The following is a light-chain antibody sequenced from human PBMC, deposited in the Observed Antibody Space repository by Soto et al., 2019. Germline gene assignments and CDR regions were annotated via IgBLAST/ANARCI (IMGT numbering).Light chain of an antibody. Sequence: QSVVTQSPSVSGAPGQRVSISCTGSSSNIGAGYGVHWYQQLPGRAPELLIYDDTNRPSGVPDRFSGSKSGTSASLAITGLQAEDEADYYCQSYDNSVSGPYVVFGGGTKLTVL. CDR3: QSYDNSVSGPYVV. J-gene: IGLJ2*01. CDR1: SSNIGAGYG. V-gene: IGLV1-40*01. CDR2: DDT.